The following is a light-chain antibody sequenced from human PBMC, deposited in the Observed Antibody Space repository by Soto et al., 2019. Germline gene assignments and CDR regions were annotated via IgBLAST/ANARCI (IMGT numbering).Light chain of an antibody. Sequence: EIVMTQSPATLSVSPGETATLSCRASQSVSYNLAWYQQKPGQGPRLLIYGAFTRATGIPARFSGSGSGTDFTLTISRLQSEDFAVYYCQQYKKWPPLTFGGGTKVEIK. CDR3: QQYKKWPPLT. J-gene: IGKJ4*01. CDR2: GAF. V-gene: IGKV3-15*01. CDR1: QSVSYN.